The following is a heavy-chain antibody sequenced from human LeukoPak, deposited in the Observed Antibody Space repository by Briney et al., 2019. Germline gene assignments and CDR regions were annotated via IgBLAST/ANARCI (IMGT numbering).Heavy chain of an antibody. D-gene: IGHD3-22*01. V-gene: IGHV1-46*01. Sequence: GASVKVSCKASGYTFTSYYMHWVRQAPGQGLEWMGIINPSGGSTSYAQKFQGRVTMTRDTSTSTVYMELSSLRSEGTAVYYCARRTKNYYDSSGPFDYWGQGTLVTVSS. J-gene: IGHJ4*02. CDR1: GYTFTSYY. CDR3: ARRTKNYYDSSGPFDY. CDR2: INPSGGST.